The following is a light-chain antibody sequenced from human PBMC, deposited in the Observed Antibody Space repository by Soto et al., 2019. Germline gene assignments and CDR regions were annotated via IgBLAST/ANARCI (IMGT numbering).Light chain of an antibody. Sequence: EIVLTQSPGTLSLSPGERATLSCRASQSVSSSYLAWYQQKPGQATRLLNYGASSRATSIPDRFSGSGSGTAISLTISRLEPEDFTVNYCQQYGSSPVTFGQGTKVE. V-gene: IGKV3-20*01. CDR3: QQYGSSPVT. J-gene: IGKJ1*01. CDR1: QSVSSSY. CDR2: GAS.